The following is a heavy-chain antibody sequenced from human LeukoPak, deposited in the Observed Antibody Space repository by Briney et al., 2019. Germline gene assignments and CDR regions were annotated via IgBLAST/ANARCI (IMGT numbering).Heavy chain of an antibody. CDR3: ARVLPLGYCSGGSCPNSDY. CDR2: INSDGSRT. J-gene: IGHJ4*02. CDR1: RFTFSSYW. Sequence: GGSLRLSCTAPRFTFSSYWMHWVRQAPGKGLVWVSRINSDGSRTNYADSVKGRFTISRDNAKNTLYLQMNSLRAEDTAVYYCARVLPLGYCSGGSCPNSDYWGQGTLVTVSS. V-gene: IGHV3-74*01. D-gene: IGHD2-15*01.